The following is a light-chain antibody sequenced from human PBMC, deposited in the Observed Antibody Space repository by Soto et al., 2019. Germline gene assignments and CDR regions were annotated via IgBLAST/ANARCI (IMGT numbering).Light chain of an antibody. J-gene: IGLJ1*01. Sequence: QSALTQPRSVSGSPGQSVTVSCIGTSSDVGGYKSVSWYQQYPGKAPKLMIYDVSERPSGVPNRFSGSKSGNTASLTISGLQAEDEADYYCFSYTSGNTRVFGTGTKVT. V-gene: IGLV2-11*01. CDR1: SSDVGGYKS. CDR3: FSYTSGNTRV. CDR2: DVS.